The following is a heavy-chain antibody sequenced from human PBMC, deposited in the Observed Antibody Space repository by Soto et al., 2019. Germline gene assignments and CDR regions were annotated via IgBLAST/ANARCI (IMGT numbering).Heavy chain of an antibody. J-gene: IGHJ6*02. Sequence: QVQLQESGPGLVKPSETLSLTCTVSGDSINSDYYYWSWIRQPPGKGLEWIGYISNNGRTNYSPSLKSRITISIDTSKNQFSLRLRSVTAADTAVYYCARDTNPPYYYGSGSFYGMDVWGQGTTVSVSS. CDR3: ARDTNPPYYYGSGSFYGMDV. V-gene: IGHV4-30-4*01. CDR1: GDSINSDYYY. CDR2: ISNNGRT. D-gene: IGHD3-10*01.